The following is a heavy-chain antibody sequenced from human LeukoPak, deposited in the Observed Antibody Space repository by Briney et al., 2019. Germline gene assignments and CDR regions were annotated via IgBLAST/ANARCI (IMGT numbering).Heavy chain of an antibody. Sequence: SVKVSCKASGYTFTSYDINWVRQSPGQGLEWMGGIIPIFGTANYAQKFQGRVTITTDESTSTAYMELSSLRSEDTAVYYCASPNQYCSTTSCQSNWYFDLWGRGTLVTVSS. CDR3: ASPNQYCSTTSCQSNWYFDL. CDR2: IIPIFGTA. V-gene: IGHV1-69*05. J-gene: IGHJ2*01. CDR1: GYTFTSYD. D-gene: IGHD2-2*01.